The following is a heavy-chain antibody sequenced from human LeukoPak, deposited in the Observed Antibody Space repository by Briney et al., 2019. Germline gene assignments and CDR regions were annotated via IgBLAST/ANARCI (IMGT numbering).Heavy chain of an antibody. CDR3: ARGAVRGGTNFDY. CDR1: GVSVSGSPAV. V-gene: IGHV6-1*01. J-gene: IGHJ4*02. D-gene: IGHD3-10*01. CDR2: ACYRSKWYI. Sequence: SETLSLTCAISGVSVSGSPAVWNWIRQAPSRGLEWLGRACYRSKWYIDYAVSVKGRITFTPDTSKNQFSLQLNSVTPEDTAVYYCARGAVRGGTNFDYWGQGTLVTVSS.